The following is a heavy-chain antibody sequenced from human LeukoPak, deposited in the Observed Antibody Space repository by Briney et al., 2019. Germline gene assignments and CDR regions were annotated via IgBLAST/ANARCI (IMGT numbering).Heavy chain of an antibody. CDR1: GFTFSNYG. J-gene: IGHJ4*02. CDR2: IWYDGSNK. V-gene: IGHV3-33*01. Sequence: HAGGSLRLSCAASGFTFSNYGMHWVRQAPGKGLEWVALIWYDGSNKYYADSVQGRFIISRDNSKNTLYLQMNSLRAEDTAVYYCAREMGLNIVATFGYWGQGTVATVSS. CDR3: AREMGLNIVATFGY. D-gene: IGHD5-12*01.